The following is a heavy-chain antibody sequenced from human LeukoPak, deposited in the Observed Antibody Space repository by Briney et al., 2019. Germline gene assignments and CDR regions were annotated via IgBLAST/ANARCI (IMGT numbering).Heavy chain of an antibody. CDR3: AKAGRGGAITLVRGVKGDYYYMDV. V-gene: IGHV3-23*01. J-gene: IGHJ6*03. CDR2: ISGSGGRT. Sequence: GGSLRLSCAASGFTFSSYGMSWVRQAPGKGLEWGLGISGSGGRTYFADSEKGRFTISRDNSKNTLYPQMNSLRAEDTAVYYCAKAGRGGAITLVRGVKGDYYYMDVWGKGTTVTISS. CDR1: GFTFSSYG. D-gene: IGHD3-10*01.